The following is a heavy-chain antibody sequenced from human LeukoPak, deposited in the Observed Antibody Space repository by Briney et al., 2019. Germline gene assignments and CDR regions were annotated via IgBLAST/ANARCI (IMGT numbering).Heavy chain of an antibody. V-gene: IGHV3-23*01. CDR2: ISDSGGNT. CDR1: GFTFSSSA. J-gene: IGHJ5*02. CDR3: ARDAPRYGSGSKIS. Sequence: GGSLRLSCAASGFTFSSSAMSWVRQAPGRGLEWLSFISDSGGNTHYADSVKGRFTISRDNAKNSLYLQMNSLRAEDTAVYYCARDAPRYGSGSKISWGQGTLVTVSS. D-gene: IGHD3-10*01.